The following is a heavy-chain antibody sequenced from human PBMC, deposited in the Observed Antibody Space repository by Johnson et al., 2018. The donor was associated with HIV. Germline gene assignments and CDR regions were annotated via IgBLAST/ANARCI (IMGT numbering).Heavy chain of an antibody. CDR1: GFTFSSYW. V-gene: IGHV3-7*03. Sequence: VQLVESGGGVVRPGGSLRLSCAASGFTFSSYWMHWVRQAPGKGLEWVAIIPHDGSNLYYADSVKGRFTISRDKAKNSLYLQMNNLRAEDTAVYYCARGLYGAFDLWGRGTMVTVSS. D-gene: IGHD2-8*01. CDR3: ARGLYGAFDL. J-gene: IGHJ3*01. CDR2: IPHDGSNL.